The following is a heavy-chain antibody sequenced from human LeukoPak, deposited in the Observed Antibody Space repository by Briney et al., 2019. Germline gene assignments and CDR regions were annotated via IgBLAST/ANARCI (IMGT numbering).Heavy chain of an antibody. CDR3: ARSSMARGTLDY. CDR2: INPNSGGT. V-gene: IGHV1-2*02. J-gene: IGHJ4*02. CDR1: GYTFTSYD. D-gene: IGHD3-10*01. Sequence: ASVKVSCKASGYTFTSYDINWVRQAPGQGLEWMGWINPNSGGTNYAQKFQGRVTMTRDTSISTAYMELSRLRSDDTAVYYCARSSMARGTLDYWGQGTLVTVSS.